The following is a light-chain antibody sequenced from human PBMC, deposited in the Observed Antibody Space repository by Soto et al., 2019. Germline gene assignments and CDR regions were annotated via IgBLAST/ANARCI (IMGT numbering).Light chain of an antibody. Sequence: EIVLTQSPGTLSLSPGERATLSCRASQSVSGSYLAWYQQKPGQAPRLLIYDASSRATGIPDRFSGSGSGTDFTLTISRLEPEEFAVYYCQQYANSPRTFGQGTNVEIK. CDR2: DAS. CDR3: QQYANSPRT. V-gene: IGKV3-20*01. J-gene: IGKJ1*01. CDR1: QSVSGSY.